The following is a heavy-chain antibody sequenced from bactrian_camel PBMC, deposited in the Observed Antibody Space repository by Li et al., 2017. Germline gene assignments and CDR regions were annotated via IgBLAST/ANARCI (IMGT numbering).Heavy chain of an antibody. J-gene: IGHJ4*01. D-gene: IGHD5*01. V-gene: IGHV3S42*01. Sequence: DVQLVESGGGTVQAGGSLRLSCVASGDTDTINSMGWFRQAPGKGLGWVSDINSSGRSTNYADSVKGRFTISRDNAKNTLYLQMNSLKPEDTAVYWCVRDRAYGGRVYGSIIGVEDPLWYISYWGQGTQVTVS. CDR2: INSSGRST. CDR1: GDTDTINS. CDR3: VRDRAYGGRVYGSIIGVEDPLWYISY.